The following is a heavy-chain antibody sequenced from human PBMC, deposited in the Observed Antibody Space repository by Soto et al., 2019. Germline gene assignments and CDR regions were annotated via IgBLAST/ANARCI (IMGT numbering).Heavy chain of an antibody. Sequence: GGSLRLSCAASGFTFSSYGMHWVRQAPGKGLEWVAVISYDGSNKYYADSVKGRFTISRDNSKNTLYLQMNSLRPEDTAVYYCARESEALDYWGQGTLVTVSS. CDR3: ARESEALDY. CDR1: GFTFSSYG. V-gene: IGHV3-30*03. J-gene: IGHJ4*02. CDR2: ISYDGSNK.